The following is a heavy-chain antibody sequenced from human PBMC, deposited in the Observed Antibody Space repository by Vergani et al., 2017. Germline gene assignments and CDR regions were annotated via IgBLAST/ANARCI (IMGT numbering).Heavy chain of an antibody. J-gene: IGHJ6*02. V-gene: IGHV4-61*02. CDR2: IYTSGST. Sequence: QVQLQESGPGLVKPSQTLSLTCTVSGGSISSGSYYWSWIRQPAGKGLEWIGRIYTSGSTNYNPSHKSRVTISVDPSKNQFSLKLSSVNAADTAVYYCARTKPDSGPSDYYYGMDVWRQGP. CDR3: ARTKPDSGPSDYYYGMDV. D-gene: IGHD2-15*01. CDR1: GGSISSGSYY.